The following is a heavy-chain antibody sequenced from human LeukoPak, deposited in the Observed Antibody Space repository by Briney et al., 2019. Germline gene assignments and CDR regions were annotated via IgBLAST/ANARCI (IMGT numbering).Heavy chain of an antibody. CDR3: ARDGSGSYRRYNWFDP. CDR1: GFTFSSYW. V-gene: IGHV3-7*01. J-gene: IGHJ5*02. D-gene: IGHD3-10*01. CDR2: IKQDGSEK. Sequence: GGSLRLSCAASGFTFSSYWMSWVRQAPGKGLEWVANIKQDGSEKYYVDSVKGRFTISRDNAKNTLYLQMNSLRAEDTAVYYCARDGSGSYRRYNWFDPWGQGTLVTVSS.